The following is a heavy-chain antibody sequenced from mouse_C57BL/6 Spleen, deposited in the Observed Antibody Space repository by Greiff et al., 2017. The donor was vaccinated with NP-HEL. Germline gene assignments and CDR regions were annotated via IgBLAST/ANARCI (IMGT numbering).Heavy chain of an antibody. J-gene: IGHJ3*01. V-gene: IGHV7-3*01. CDR1: GFTFTDYY. Sequence: EVKLMESGGGLVQPGGSLSLSCAASGFTFTDYYMSWVRQPPGKALEWLGFIRNKANSYTTEYSASVKGRFTISRDNSQSILYLQMNALRAEDSATYYCARYHYGSRTPFAYWGQGTLVTVSA. CDR2: IRNKANSYTT. CDR3: ARYHYGSRTPFAY. D-gene: IGHD1-1*01.